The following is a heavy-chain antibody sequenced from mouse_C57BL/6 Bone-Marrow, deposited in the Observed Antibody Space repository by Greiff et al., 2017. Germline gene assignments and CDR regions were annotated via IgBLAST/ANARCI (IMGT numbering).Heavy chain of an antibody. Sequence: QVQLKQSGPELVKPGASVKISCKASGYAFSSSWMNWVKQRPGKGLEWIGRIYPGAGDTNYNGKFKGTATLTADKSSSTAYMQLSRLTSEDSAVDFCARRAYGRRDAMDYWGQGTSVTVSS. CDR1: GYAFSSSW. V-gene: IGHV1-82*01. CDR2: IYPGAGDT. D-gene: IGHD1-1*01. CDR3: ARRAYGRRDAMDY. J-gene: IGHJ4*01.